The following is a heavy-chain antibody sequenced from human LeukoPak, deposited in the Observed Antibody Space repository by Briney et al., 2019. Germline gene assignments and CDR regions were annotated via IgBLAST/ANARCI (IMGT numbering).Heavy chain of an antibody. J-gene: IGHJ4*02. CDR2: IWHDGSHK. V-gene: IGHV3-33*01. CDR1: GFNFDTYA. D-gene: IGHD3-10*01. Sequence: GGSLRLSCAASGFNFDTYAMHWVRQAPGQGLEWVALIWHDGSHKFYSNSVRGQFTISRDNSKNTVYLQMNTLRPDDTAVYYCAREIFGSGGYPDFGGQGTLVTVSA. CDR3: AREIFGSGGYPDF.